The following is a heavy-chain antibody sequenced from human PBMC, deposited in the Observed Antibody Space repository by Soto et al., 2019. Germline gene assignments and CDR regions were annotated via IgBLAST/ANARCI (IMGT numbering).Heavy chain of an antibody. J-gene: IGHJ4*02. Sequence: QVQLQESGPGLVKPSGTLSLTCAVSGGSISSSNWWSWVRQPPGKGLEWIGEIYHSGSTNYNPSLKSRGTTTVGNSKNQSSLKLSSGTAADAAVDYCAGGGGTHWDYWGQGTLVTVSS. CDR3: AGGGGTHWDY. CDR1: GGSISSSNW. V-gene: IGHV4-4*02. CDR2: IYHSGST. D-gene: IGHD1-26*01.